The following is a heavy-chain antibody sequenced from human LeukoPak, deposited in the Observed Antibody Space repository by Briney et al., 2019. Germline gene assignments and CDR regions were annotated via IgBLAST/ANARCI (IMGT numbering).Heavy chain of an antibody. Sequence: GGSLRLSCAVSGFTYSNYAMNWVRQAPGKGLGWVSSISGSGSSTYYADSVKGRFTISRDNSKNALYLQMNSLRAEDTAVYYCAKGTPGYYYGMDVWGQGTTVTVSS. CDR3: AKGTPGYYYGMDV. CDR1: GFTYSNYA. V-gene: IGHV3-23*01. CDR2: ISGSGSST. J-gene: IGHJ6*02.